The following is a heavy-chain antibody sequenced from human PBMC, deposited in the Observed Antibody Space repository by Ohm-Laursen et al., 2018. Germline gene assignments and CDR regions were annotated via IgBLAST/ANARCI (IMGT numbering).Heavy chain of an antibody. V-gene: IGHV3-15*01. D-gene: IGHD3-22*01. Sequence: SLRLSCAASGSSFTNAWMTWVRQAPGKGLEWVGRIKSKTDGGTIDYAAPVEGRFTISRDDSKSMLHLQMNSLKTEDTAVYYCTTERTSDFSGYYQNKAFDIWGQGTMVTVSS. J-gene: IGHJ3*02. CDR3: TTERTSDFSGYYQNKAFDI. CDR2: IKSKTDGGTI. CDR1: GSSFTNAW.